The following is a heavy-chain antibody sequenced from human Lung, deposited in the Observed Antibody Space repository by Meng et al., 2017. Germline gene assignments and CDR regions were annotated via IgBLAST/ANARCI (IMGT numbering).Heavy chain of an antibody. CDR2: INIGGETT. V-gene: IGHV3-23*04. CDR3: AKEIRPNDY. Sequence: VQWVGFGGGLGQPGWSLGLSCAVSGFTFSPAAMCWVRQAPGKGLVWVSSINIGGETTWFADSVKGRFTISRDNSKNTLYLQMNSLRAEDTAVYYCAKEIRPNDYWGQGTLVTVSS. CDR1: GFTFSPAA. J-gene: IGHJ4*02.